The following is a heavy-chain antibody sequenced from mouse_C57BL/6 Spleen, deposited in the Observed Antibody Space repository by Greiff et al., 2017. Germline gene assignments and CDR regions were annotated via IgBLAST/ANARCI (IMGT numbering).Heavy chain of an antibody. CDR1: GYTFTDYN. CDR2: INPNNGGT. J-gene: IGHJ4*01. Sequence: EVQLHQSGPELVKPGASVKIPCKASGYTFTDYNMDWVKQSHGKSLEWIGDINPNNGGTIYNQKFKGKATLTVDKSSSTAYMELRSLTSEDTAVYYCARRGYYHYAMDYWGQGTSVTVSS. D-gene: IGHD2-3*01. CDR3: ARRGYYHYAMDY. V-gene: IGHV1-18*01.